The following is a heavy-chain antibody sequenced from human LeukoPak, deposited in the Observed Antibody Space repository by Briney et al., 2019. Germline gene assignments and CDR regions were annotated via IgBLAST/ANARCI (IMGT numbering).Heavy chain of an antibody. Sequence: SSSSYYWGWIRQPPGKGLEWVSGISGSGGSTYYADSVKGRSTISRDNSKNTLFLQMNSLRAEDRAVYYCAKDSLRTVPKASFDYWGQGTLVTVSS. V-gene: IGHV3-23*01. CDR3: AKDSLRTVPKASFDY. J-gene: IGHJ4*02. CDR2: ISGSGGST. CDR1: SSSSYY. D-gene: IGHD2-2*01.